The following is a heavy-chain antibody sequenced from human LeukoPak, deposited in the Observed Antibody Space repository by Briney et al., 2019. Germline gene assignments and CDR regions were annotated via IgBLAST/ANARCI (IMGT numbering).Heavy chain of an antibody. J-gene: IGHJ6*03. Sequence: SVKVSCKASGGTFSSYAISWVRQAPGQGLEWRGGIIPIFGTANYAQKFQGRVTITTDESTSTAYMELSSLRSEDTAVYYCARDSPRPAALYYYYMDVWGKGTTVTVSS. D-gene: IGHD6-13*01. CDR1: GGTFSSYA. CDR2: IIPIFGTA. CDR3: ARDSPRPAALYYYYMDV. V-gene: IGHV1-69*05.